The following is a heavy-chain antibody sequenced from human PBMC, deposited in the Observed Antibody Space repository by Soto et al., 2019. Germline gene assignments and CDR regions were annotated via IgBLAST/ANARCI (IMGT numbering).Heavy chain of an antibody. D-gene: IGHD4-17*01. CDR2: IHSTRSP. J-gene: IGHJ5*02. CDR1: GDSVSRYY. Sequence: PSETLSLTCTVPGDSVSRYYWNWIRQPAGKGLEWIGRIHSTRSPNYNPPLKSRVTMSVDTSKNQFSLKLNLTSVTAADTAVYYCARSPAYGDYANLDTWGQGTLVTVSS. V-gene: IGHV4-4*07. CDR3: ARSPAYGDYANLDT.